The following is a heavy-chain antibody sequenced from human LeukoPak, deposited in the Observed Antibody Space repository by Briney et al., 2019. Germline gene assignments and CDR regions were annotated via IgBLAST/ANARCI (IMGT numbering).Heavy chain of an antibody. D-gene: IGHD1-14*01. J-gene: IGHJ3*01. Sequence: SETLSLTCTVPGGSINSYYWSWIRQPPGKGLEWIAYIYYSGSTNYNPSLKSRVTISVDTSRNQFSLTLSSVTAADTAVYYCARQPGGTAAFDLWGQGTMVTVSS. V-gene: IGHV4-59*08. CDR2: IYYSGST. CDR1: GGSINSYY. CDR3: ARQPGGTAAFDL.